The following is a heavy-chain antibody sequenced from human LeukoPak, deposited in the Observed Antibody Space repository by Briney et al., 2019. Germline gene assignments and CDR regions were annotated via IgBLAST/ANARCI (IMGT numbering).Heavy chain of an antibody. D-gene: IGHD6-13*01. CDR3: ARAPPDGAAAGNHDY. V-gene: IGHV1-69*13. CDR1: GGTFSSYA. CDR2: VIPIFGTA. Sequence: SVKVSCKASGGTFSSYAISWVRQAPGQGLEWMGGVIPIFGTANYAQKFQGRVTITADESTSTAYMELSSLRSEDTAVYYCARAPPDGAAAGNHDYWGQGTLVTISS. J-gene: IGHJ4*02.